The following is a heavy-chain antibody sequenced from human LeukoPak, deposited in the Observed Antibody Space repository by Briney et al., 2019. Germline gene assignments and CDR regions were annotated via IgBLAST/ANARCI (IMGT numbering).Heavy chain of an antibody. CDR3: ARKRPWGLSRYFDY. CDR1: GYSISGGYY. Sequence: PSETLSLTCIVSGYSISGGYYWGWIRQPPGKGLEWIGNIYHSGITYYNLYNPSLKSRVIISVDTSKNHFSLKLSSVTAADTAVYYCARKRPWGLSRYFDYWGQGTLVTVSS. V-gene: IGHV4-38-2*02. J-gene: IGHJ4*02. D-gene: IGHD7-27*01. CDR2: IYHSGIT.